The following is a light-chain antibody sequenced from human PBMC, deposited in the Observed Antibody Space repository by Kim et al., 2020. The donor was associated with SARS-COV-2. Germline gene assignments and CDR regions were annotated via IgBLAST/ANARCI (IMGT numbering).Light chain of an antibody. V-gene: IGKV3-20*01. Sequence: EIVLTQSPGTLSLSPGERATLSCRASQSVKSNYLAWYQQRPGQAPRLLIYTASNRATGIPDRFSGSGSGTDFTLTISRLEPDDFAVYYCQQYGASHTIGQGTKLEI. J-gene: IGKJ2*01. CDR2: TAS. CDR3: QQYGASHT. CDR1: QSVKSNY.